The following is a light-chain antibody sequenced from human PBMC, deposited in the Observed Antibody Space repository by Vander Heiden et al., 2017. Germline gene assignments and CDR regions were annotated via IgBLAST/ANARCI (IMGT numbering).Light chain of an antibody. CDR3: ATWDGSLNAVV. CDR2: SIN. CDR1: NSNIGSNT. V-gene: IGLV1-44*01. J-gene: IGLJ2*01. Sequence: QPVLTQPPSASGTPAQRVTISCSGSNSNIGSNTVNWYQPLPGRAPKLLIYSINRRPSGVPDRFSGSRSGTSASLVISGLQSEDEADYYCATWDGSLNAVVFGGGTKVTVL.